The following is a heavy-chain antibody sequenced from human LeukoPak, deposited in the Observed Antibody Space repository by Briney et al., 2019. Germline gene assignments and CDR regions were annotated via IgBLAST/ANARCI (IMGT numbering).Heavy chain of an antibody. Sequence: GASVKVSCKASGYTFTSYAMHWVRQAPGQRLEWMGWINAGNGNTKYSQKFQGRVTITKDTSASTAYMELSSLRSEDTAVYYCARESDSSGYVPLFYWGQGTLVTVSS. V-gene: IGHV1-3*01. CDR1: GYTFTSYA. D-gene: IGHD3-22*01. CDR3: ARESDSSGYVPLFY. CDR2: INAGNGNT. J-gene: IGHJ4*02.